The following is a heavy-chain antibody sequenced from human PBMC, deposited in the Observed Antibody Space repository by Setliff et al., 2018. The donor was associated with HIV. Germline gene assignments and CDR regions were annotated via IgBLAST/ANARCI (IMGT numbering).Heavy chain of an antibody. J-gene: IGHJ5*02. CDR2: IYYNGRA. CDR1: GDSITSNDYY. V-gene: IGHV4-39*01. Sequence: PSETLSLTCTVSGDSITSNDYYWGWIRKPPGKGLEWIGIIYYNGRAYYDPSLKSRVTISVDSSLTQFSLKLRSLTASDLALYYCARYTSKVDWFDPWGQGALVTVSS. CDR3: ARYTSKVDWFDP. D-gene: IGHD2-2*02.